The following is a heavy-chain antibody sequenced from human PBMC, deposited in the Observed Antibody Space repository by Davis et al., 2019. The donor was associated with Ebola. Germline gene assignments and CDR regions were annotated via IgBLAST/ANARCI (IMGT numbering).Heavy chain of an antibody. CDR1: GYTFINYG. Sequence: ASVKVSCKASGYTFINYGITWVRQAPGQGLEWLGWIRTYDGNTNYAQKLQDRVTMTTDTSTTTVFMELTNLRSDDTAVYWCARGEGAPDYWGQGTLVTVSS. CDR2: IRTYDGNT. J-gene: IGHJ4*02. V-gene: IGHV1-18*04. D-gene: IGHD1-26*01. CDR3: ARGEGAPDY.